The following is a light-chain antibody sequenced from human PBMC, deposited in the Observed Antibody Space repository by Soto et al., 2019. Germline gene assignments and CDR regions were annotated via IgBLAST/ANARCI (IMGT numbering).Light chain of an antibody. CDR1: SGNIASNF. V-gene: IGLV6-57*03. CDR3: QSSVSSSHVI. J-gene: IGLJ2*01. Sequence: NFMLTQAHSVSESPGKTITISCTRTSGNIASNFVQWYRQRPGTAPTILIYEDNQRPSGVPGRFSGSIDSSSNSASLTVSGLTTEDEGDYYCQSSVSSSHVIFGGGTKVTVL. CDR2: EDN.